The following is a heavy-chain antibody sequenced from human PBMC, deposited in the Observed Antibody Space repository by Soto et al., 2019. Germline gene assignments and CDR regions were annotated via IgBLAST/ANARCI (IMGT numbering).Heavy chain of an antibody. D-gene: IGHD2-2*01. CDR2: IYYSGST. V-gene: IGHV4-39*01. J-gene: IGHJ4*02. CDR1: GGSISSSSYY. CDR3: ASGVGYCSSTSCYLGFDY. Sequence: QLQLQESGPGLVKPSETLSLTCTVSGGSISSSSYYWGWIRQPPGKGLEWIGSIYYSGSTYYNPSLRNRVTISVDTSKNQFSLKLSSVTAADTAVYYCASGVGYCSSTSCYLGFDYWGQGTLVTVSS.